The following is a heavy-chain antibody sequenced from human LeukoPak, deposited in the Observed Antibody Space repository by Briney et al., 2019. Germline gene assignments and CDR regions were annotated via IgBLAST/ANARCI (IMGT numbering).Heavy chain of an antibody. CDR1: GYTFTSYG. D-gene: IGHD6-13*01. V-gene: IGHV1-18*01. J-gene: IGHJ6*02. Sequence: GASVKVSCKASGYTFTSYGISWVRQAPGQGLEWMGWISAYNGNTNYAQKLQGRVTMTTDTSTSTAYMELRSLRSDDTAVYYCARDPPMRQQLVTYGMDVWGQGTTVIVSS. CDR2: ISAYNGNT. CDR3: ARDPPMRQQLVTYGMDV.